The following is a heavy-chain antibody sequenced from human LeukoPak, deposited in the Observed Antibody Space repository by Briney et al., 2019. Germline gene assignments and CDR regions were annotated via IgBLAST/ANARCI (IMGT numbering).Heavy chain of an antibody. D-gene: IGHD6-13*01. V-gene: IGHV1-2*02. Sequence: ASVKVSCKASGYTFTGYYMHWVRPAPGQGLEWMGWINPNSGGTNYAQKFQGRVTMTRDTSISTAYMELSRLRSDDTAVYYCARAVAAAPNVLDYWGQGTLVTVSS. CDR2: INPNSGGT. J-gene: IGHJ4*02. CDR3: ARAVAAAPNVLDY. CDR1: GYTFTGYY.